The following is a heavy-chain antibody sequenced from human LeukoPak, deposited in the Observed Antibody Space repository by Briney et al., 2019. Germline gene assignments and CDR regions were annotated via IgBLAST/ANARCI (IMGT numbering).Heavy chain of an antibody. CDR3: AKGELSSDAFYFDY. Sequence: GGSLRLSCAASGFTSSSYAMSWVRQAPGKGLEWVSVISGSGGSTYYADSVKGRFTISRDNSKNTLYLRMNSLSAEDTAVYYCAKGELSSDAFYFDYWGQGALVTVSS. V-gene: IGHV3-23*01. CDR1: GFTSSSYA. D-gene: IGHD1-7*01. CDR2: ISGSGGST. J-gene: IGHJ4*02.